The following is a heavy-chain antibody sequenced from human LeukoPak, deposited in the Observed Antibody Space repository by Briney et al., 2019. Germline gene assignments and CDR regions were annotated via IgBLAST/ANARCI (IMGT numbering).Heavy chain of an antibody. CDR3: ARAGPEGFGVDV. CDR2: IWHDASNT. Sequence: PGGSLRLSCAASGFPFNSYGMHWVRQAPGKGLESVAVIWHDASNTYYVDSVRGRFTISRDNSKNMLYLQLNSLRAEDTAVYYSARAGPEGFGVDVWGQGTTVIVSS. V-gene: IGHV3-33*01. CDR1: GFPFNSYG. J-gene: IGHJ6*02.